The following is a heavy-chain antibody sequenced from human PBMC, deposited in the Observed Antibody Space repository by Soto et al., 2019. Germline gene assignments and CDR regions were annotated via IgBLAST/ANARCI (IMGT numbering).Heavy chain of an antibody. D-gene: IGHD6-13*01. CDR3: ARVAAGTGGS. J-gene: IGHJ5*02. CDR2: INHSGST. Sequence: ASETLSLTCAVYGGSLSGYYWSWIRQPPGKGLGWIGEINHSGSTNYNPSLKSRVTISVDTSKNQFSLKLSSVTAADTAVYYCARVAAGTGGSWGQGTLVTVSS. V-gene: IGHV4-34*01. CDR1: GGSLSGYY.